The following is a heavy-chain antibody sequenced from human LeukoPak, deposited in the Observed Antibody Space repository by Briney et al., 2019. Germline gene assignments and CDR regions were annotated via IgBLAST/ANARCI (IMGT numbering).Heavy chain of an antibody. CDR1: GGSISSGGYY. D-gene: IGHD5-18*01. Sequence: SETLSLTCTVSGGSISSGGYYWSWIRQHPGKGLEWIGYIYYSGSTYYNPSLKSRVTISVDTSKNQFSLKLSSVTAADTAVYYCARETLSYGESPGGNDAFDIWGQGTMVTVSS. CDR2: IYYSGST. CDR3: ARETLSYGESPGGNDAFDI. J-gene: IGHJ3*02. V-gene: IGHV4-31*03.